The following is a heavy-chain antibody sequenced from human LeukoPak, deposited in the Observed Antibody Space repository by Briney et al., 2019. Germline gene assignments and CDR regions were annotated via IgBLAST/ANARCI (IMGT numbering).Heavy chain of an antibody. CDR3: ARGALLYYFDY. J-gene: IGHJ4*02. Sequence: ETLSLTCTVSGGSISSSSYYWGWIRQPPGKGLEWIGNIYYSGSTYYNPSLKSRVTISVDTSKNQFSLKLSSVTAADTAVYSCARGALLYYFDYWGQGTLVTVSS. D-gene: IGHD2-8*02. CDR1: GGSISSSSYY. V-gene: IGHV4-39*07. CDR2: IYYSGST.